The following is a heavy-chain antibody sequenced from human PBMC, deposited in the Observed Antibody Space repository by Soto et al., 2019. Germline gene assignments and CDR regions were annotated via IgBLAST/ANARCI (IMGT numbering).Heavy chain of an antibody. V-gene: IGHV3-33*01. CDR2: IWYDGSNK. J-gene: IGHJ5*02. Sequence: QVQLVESGGGVVQPGRSLRLSCAASGFIFSSHGMHWVRQAPGKGLEWVAVIWYDGSNKYYADSVKGRFTISRDNSKNTLYLQMNSLRAEDTAVYYCASDPHYCSSINCSVRASWGQGTPVTVSS. D-gene: IGHD2-2*01. CDR1: GFIFSSHG. CDR3: ASDPHYCSSINCSVRAS.